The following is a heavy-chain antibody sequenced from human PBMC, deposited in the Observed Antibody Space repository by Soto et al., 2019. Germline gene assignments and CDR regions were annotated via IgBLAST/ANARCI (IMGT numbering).Heavy chain of an antibody. D-gene: IGHD6-19*01. Sequence: SETLSLTCTVSGGSISNYYWTWIRLPPGKGLEWIGHIYYSGSTKYNPSLKSRGTISVDTSKNQFSLKLSSVTAADTAVYYWARVGAEAGASIYYYYYGMDVWGQGTTVTVSS. J-gene: IGHJ6*02. CDR3: ARVGAEAGASIYYYYYGMDV. V-gene: IGHV4-59*01. CDR2: IYYSGST. CDR1: GGSISNYY.